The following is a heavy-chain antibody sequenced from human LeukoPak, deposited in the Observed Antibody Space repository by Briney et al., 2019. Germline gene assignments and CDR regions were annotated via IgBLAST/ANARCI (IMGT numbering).Heavy chain of an antibody. D-gene: IGHD2-15*01. CDR1: GYTFTGYY. Sequence: ASVKVSCKASGYTFTGYYMHWVRQAPGQGLEWMGRINPNSGGTNYAQKFQGRDTITADESTSTAYMELSSLRSEDTAVYYCATNPPDSAEYYFDYWGQGTLVTVSS. CDR2: INPNSGGT. J-gene: IGHJ4*02. CDR3: ATNPPDSAEYYFDY. V-gene: IGHV1-2*06.